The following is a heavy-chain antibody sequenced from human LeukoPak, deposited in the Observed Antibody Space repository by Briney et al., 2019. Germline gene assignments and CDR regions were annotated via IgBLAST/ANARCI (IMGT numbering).Heavy chain of an antibody. CDR3: ARRSILGYYFDS. V-gene: IGHV4-59*08. CDR1: GGSISGYY. Sequence: SQTLSLTCTGSGGSISGYYWSWIRQPPGKGLEWIGYIFSSGSSNFNPSLKSRVTISVDTSRNQFSLRLSSVTAAEPAVYSCARRSILGYYFDSWGQGSLVTVSS. D-gene: IGHD1-26*01. J-gene: IGHJ4*02. CDR2: IFSSGSS.